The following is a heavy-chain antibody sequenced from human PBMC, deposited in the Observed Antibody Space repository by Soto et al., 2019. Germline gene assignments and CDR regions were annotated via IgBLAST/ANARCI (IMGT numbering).Heavy chain of an antibody. V-gene: IGHV3-21*01. Sequence: GGSLRLSCAASGFTFSSYSMNWVRQAPGKGLEWVSSISSSSSYIYYADSVKGQFTISRDNAKNSLYLQMNSLRAEDTAVYYCARDSPVAGSFDYWGQGTLVTVSS. D-gene: IGHD6-19*01. CDR2: ISSSSSYI. CDR1: GFTFSSYS. CDR3: ARDSPVAGSFDY. J-gene: IGHJ4*02.